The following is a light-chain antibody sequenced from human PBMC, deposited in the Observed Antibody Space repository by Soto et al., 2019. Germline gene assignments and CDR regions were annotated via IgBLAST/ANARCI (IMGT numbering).Light chain of an antibody. J-gene: IGKJ5*01. CDR3: MQARRTLYT. Sequence: DTVMTQSPFSLPVTPGEPASISCRSSQSLLHSNGYKYLDWYLQQPGQSPQLLIYMSSNRASGVADRYSGSGSGTDFTLKISRVEADDVGVDYCMQARRTLYTFCQGTRLEIK. CDR2: MSS. CDR1: QSLLHSNGYKY. V-gene: IGKV2-28*01.